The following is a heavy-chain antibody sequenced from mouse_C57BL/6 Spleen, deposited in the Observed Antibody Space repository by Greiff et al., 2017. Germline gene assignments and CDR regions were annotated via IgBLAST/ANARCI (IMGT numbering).Heavy chain of an antibody. V-gene: IGHV1-55*01. J-gene: IGHJ3*01. CDR2: IYPGSGST. Sequence: QVQLQQPGAELVKPGASVKMSCKASGYTFTSYWITWVKQRPGQGLEWIGDIYPGSGSTTYNEKFKSKATLTVDTSSSTAYMQLSSLPSEASAVYDCARSNDGYYGGAYWGQGTLVTVSA. CDR1: GYTFTSYW. D-gene: IGHD2-3*01. CDR3: ARSNDGYYGGAY.